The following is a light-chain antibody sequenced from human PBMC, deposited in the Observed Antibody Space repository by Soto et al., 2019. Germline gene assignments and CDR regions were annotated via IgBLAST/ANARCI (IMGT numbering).Light chain of an antibody. Sequence: EIVLTQSPATLSLSPGERATLSCRASQTVSSSLAWYQQKPGQAPRLLIYGASTRATGIPARFSGSGSGTEFTLTISSLQSEDFAVYSCQQYNNWPWTFGQGTKVDIK. J-gene: IGKJ1*01. CDR1: QTVSSS. V-gene: IGKV3-15*01. CDR3: QQYNNWPWT. CDR2: GAS.